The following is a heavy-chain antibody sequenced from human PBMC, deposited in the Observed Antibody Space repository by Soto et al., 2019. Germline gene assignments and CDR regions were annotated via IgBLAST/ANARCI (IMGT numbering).Heavy chain of an antibody. CDR3: ARDVGWSAGGYFDY. Sequence: EVQLVESGGGLIQPGESLRLSCAASGFTVSTNYMIWVRQAPGRGLEWISVLYGGGSTYYADSVKGRFTIYRDKSKNTLYLQMNTLKAEDTAVYYCARDVGWSAGGYFDYWGQGTLVTVSS. CDR2: LYGGGST. CDR1: GFTVSTNY. J-gene: IGHJ4*02. D-gene: IGHD3-3*01. V-gene: IGHV3-53*01.